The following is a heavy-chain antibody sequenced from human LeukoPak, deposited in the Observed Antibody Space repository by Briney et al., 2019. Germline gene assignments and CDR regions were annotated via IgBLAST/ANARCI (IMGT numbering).Heavy chain of an antibody. CDR3: ARDYSYGLDW. CDR1: GFTFSPYW. V-gene: IGHV3-74*01. Sequence: GGSLRLSCAASGFTFSPYWMHWVRQAPGKGLVWVSRINSDGSSTGYEDSVKGRFTISRDNAENTLYLQVNSLRAEDTAVYYYARDYSYGLDWWGQGTLVTVSS. J-gene: IGHJ4*02. D-gene: IGHD5-18*01. CDR2: INSDGSST.